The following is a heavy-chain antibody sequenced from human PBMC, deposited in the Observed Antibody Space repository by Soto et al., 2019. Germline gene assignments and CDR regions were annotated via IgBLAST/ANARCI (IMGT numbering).Heavy chain of an antibody. J-gene: IGHJ5*02. CDR2: IYYSGST. CDR3: ARVYRYTAMELKTNNWFDP. CDR1: GGSISSGGYY. Sequence: SETLSLTCTVSGGSISSGGYYWSWIRQHPGKGLEWIGYIYYSGSTYYNPSLKSRVTISVDTSKNQFSLKLSSVTAADTAVYYCARVYRYTAMELKTNNWFDPWGQGTLVTVS. D-gene: IGHD5-18*01. V-gene: IGHV4-31*03.